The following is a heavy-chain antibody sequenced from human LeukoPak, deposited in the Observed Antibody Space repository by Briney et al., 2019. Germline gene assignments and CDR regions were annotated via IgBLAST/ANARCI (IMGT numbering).Heavy chain of an antibody. CDR2: ISSSSDTI. CDR1: GFTFGPYT. D-gene: IGHD6-13*01. CDR3: VTVSDPTTVGSSTYSSSWYLRD. J-gene: IGHJ4*02. Sequence: PGGSLRLSCAASGFTFGPYTMNWVRQAPGKGLEWVSYISSSSDTIYYADSVKGRFTISRDNAKNSLYLQMNSLRAEDTAVYYCVTVSDPTTVGSSTYSSSWYLRDWGQGTLVTVSS. V-gene: IGHV3-48*04.